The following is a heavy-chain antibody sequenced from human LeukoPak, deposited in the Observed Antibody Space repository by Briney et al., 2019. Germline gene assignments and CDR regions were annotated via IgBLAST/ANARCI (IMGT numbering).Heavy chain of an antibody. J-gene: IGHJ4*02. V-gene: IGHV1-46*01. CDR2: INPSGGST. Sequence: ASVTVSCKASGYTFTSYYMHWVRQAPGQGLEWMGIINPSGGSTSYAQKFQGRVTMTRDTSTSTVYMELSSLRSEGTAVYYCASLAVGSGSSFDYWGQGTLVTVSS. CDR3: ASLAVGSGSSFDY. CDR1: GYTFTSYY. D-gene: IGHD3-10*01.